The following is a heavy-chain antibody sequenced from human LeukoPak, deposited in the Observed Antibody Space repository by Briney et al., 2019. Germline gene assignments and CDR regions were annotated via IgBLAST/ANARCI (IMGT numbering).Heavy chain of an antibody. CDR2: IYYSGST. CDR3: ARVSIAARRLGYYYYMDV. CDR1: GGSISSYY. J-gene: IGHJ6*03. V-gene: IGHV4-59*01. D-gene: IGHD6-6*01. Sequence: KASETLSLTCTVSGGSISSYYWSWIRQPPGKGLEWIGHIYYSGSTNYNPSLKSRVTISVETSKNQFSLKLSSVTAADTAVYYCARVSIAARRLGYYYYMDVWGKGTTVTVSS.